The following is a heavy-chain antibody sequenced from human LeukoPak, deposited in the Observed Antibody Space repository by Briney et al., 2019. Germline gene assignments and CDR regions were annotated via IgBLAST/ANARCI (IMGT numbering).Heavy chain of an antibody. V-gene: IGHV1-69*02. D-gene: IGHD3-3*01. Sequence: GASVKVSCKASGGTFISYTISWVRQAPGQGLEWMGRIIPILGIAHYAQKFQGRVTLTADKSMSTAYMELSSLRSEDTAVYYCARSTYYDFWSGYYGNAFDIWGQGTMVTVSS. CDR3: ARSTYYDFWSGYYGNAFDI. J-gene: IGHJ3*02. CDR1: GGTFISYT. CDR2: IIPILGIA.